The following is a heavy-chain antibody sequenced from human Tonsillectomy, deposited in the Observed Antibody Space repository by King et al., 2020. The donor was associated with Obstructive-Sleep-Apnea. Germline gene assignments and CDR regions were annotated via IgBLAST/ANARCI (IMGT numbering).Heavy chain of an antibody. CDR3: ATPTGGGYYYYGMDV. CDR2: ISGSGGIT. J-gene: IGHJ6*02. CDR1: GFTFSSYA. V-gene: IGHV3-23*04. Sequence: VQLVESGGGLVQPGGSLRLSCAASGFTFSSYAMSWVRQAPGKGLEWVSAISGSGGITYYADSVKGRFTISRDNSKNTLYLQMNSLRADDTAVYYCATPTGGGYYYYGMDVWGQGTTVTVSS. D-gene: IGHD7-27*01.